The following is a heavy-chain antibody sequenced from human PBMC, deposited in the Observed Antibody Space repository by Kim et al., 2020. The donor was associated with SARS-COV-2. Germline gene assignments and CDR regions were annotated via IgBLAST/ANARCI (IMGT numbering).Heavy chain of an antibody. CDR1: GFTFSSYG. Sequence: GGSLRLSCAASGFTFSSYGMHWVRQAPGKGLEWVAVISYDGSNKYYADSVKGRFTISRDNSKNTLYLQMNSLRAEDTAVYYCAKDWGSSGWYSWLDYWGQGTLVTVSS. D-gene: IGHD6-19*01. J-gene: IGHJ4*02. CDR2: ISYDGSNK. CDR3: AKDWGSSGWYSWLDY. V-gene: IGHV3-30*18.